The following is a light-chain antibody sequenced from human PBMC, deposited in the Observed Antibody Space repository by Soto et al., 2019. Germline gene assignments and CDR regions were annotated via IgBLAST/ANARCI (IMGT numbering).Light chain of an antibody. CDR1: QGIRSW. V-gene: IGKV1D-12*01. J-gene: IGKJ4*01. CDR3: QQVDSFPFT. Sequence: DIQMTQSPSSVSASVGDRVTITCRASQGIRSWLAWYQQKPGKAPKLLIYAASSLQSGVPPRFSGTGSGTDFTLTINSLQPEDFATYYCQQVDSFPFTFGGGTKVEIK. CDR2: AAS.